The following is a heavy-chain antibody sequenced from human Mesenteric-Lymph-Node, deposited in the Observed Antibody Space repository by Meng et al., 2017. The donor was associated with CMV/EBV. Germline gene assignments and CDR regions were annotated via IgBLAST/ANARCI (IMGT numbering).Heavy chain of an antibody. D-gene: IGHD2-2*02. J-gene: IGHJ6*02. CDR2: INQDGSEK. Sequence: GESLKISCAASGFTFSSYWMSWVRQAPGKGLEWVANINQDGSEKYYVDSVKGRFTISRDNAKNSLDLQMNSLRDEDTAVYYCGREAHCSSTSCYTRYGMDVWGQGTTVTVSS. V-gene: IGHV3-7*01. CDR3: GREAHCSSTSCYTRYGMDV. CDR1: GFTFSSYW.